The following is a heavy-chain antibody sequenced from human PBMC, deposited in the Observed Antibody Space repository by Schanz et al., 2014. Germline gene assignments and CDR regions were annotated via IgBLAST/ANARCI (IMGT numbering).Heavy chain of an antibody. J-gene: IGHJ6*02. CDR2: IYYSGST. CDR1: GGSISASY. Sequence: QVQLQESGPGLVKPSETLSLTCTVSGGSISASYWVWIRQPPGKGLEWIAYIYYSGSTNYNPSLRGRVTISLDTSKNQFSLKLRSVTSADTAVYYCARDPGYSGQYGLDVWGQGTTVTVSS. CDR3: ARDPGYSGQYGLDV. V-gene: IGHV4-59*01. D-gene: IGHD6-13*01.